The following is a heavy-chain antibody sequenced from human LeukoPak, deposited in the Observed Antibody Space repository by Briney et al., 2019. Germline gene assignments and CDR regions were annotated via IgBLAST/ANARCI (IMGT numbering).Heavy chain of an antibody. Sequence: GGSLRLSCVVSGFAFSSYAMHWVRRAPGKGLEYVSAISSNGGSTYYANSVKGRFTISRDNSKNTLYLQMGSLRAEDMAVYYCAIGVLPAAMSEFDYWGQGTLVTVSS. D-gene: IGHD2-2*01. V-gene: IGHV3-64*01. CDR2: ISSNGGST. CDR1: GFAFSSYA. J-gene: IGHJ4*02. CDR3: AIGVLPAAMSEFDY.